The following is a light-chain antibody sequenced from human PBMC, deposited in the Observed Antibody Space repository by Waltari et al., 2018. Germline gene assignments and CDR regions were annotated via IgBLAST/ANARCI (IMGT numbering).Light chain of an antibody. Sequence: DIQMTQSPSTLSASVGDRVTFTCRAGQNIGNSLAWYQQKPGEAPKLLIFRASILESGVPSRFSGSGSGTEFARTITSLQPDDFATYYCQQYSSFSGTFGQGTKLEIK. V-gene: IGKV1-5*03. J-gene: IGKJ2*02. CDR2: RAS. CDR3: QQYSSFSGT. CDR1: QNIGNS.